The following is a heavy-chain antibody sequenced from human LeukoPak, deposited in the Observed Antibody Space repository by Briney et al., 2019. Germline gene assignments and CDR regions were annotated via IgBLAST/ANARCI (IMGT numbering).Heavy chain of an antibody. CDR1: GYSFTSYW. Sequence: GESLKISCKGSGYSFTSYWIGWVRQMPGKRLEWMGIIYPGDSDTRNSPSFQGQVTISADKSISTTQLQWSRLQASDTAMYYCARHVKSGGYWIYFDYWGQGTLVTVYS. CDR2: IYPGDSDT. CDR3: ARHVKSGGYWIYFDY. J-gene: IGHJ4*02. D-gene: IGHD1-26*01. V-gene: IGHV5-51*01.